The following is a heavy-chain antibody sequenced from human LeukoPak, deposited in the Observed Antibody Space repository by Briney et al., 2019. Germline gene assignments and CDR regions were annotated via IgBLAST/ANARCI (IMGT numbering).Heavy chain of an antibody. Sequence: GGSLRLSCAASEFTFSKYWMLWVRQAPGKGLESVSRINTDGTVTTYADSVKGRFTVSRDNADNTMFLQMNSVRDEDTAVYYCATKQWLAPPPDSWGQGTPVTVSS. J-gene: IGHJ4*02. CDR3: ATKQWLAPPPDS. V-gene: IGHV3-74*01. D-gene: IGHD6-19*01. CDR2: INTDGTVT. CDR1: EFTFSKYW.